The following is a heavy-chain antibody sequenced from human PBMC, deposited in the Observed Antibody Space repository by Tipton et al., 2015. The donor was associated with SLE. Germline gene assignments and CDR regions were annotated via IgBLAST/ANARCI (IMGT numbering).Heavy chain of an antibody. CDR1: DGSISRSSDY. V-gene: IGHV4-39*07. CDR2: INYSGST. J-gene: IGHJ4*02. Sequence: TLSLTCTVSDGSISRSSDYWGWIRQPPGKGLEWIGSINYSGSTNYNPSLKSRVTISVDTSKNQFSLKLTSVTAADTAVYYCARGKYFDYWGQGTLVTVSS. CDR3: ARGKYFDY.